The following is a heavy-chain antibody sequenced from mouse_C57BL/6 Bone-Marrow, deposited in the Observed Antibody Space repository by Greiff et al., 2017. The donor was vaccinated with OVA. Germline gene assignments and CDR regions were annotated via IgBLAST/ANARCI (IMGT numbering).Heavy chain of an antibody. V-gene: IGHV1-69*01. D-gene: IGHD2-2*01. CDR3: ARRGIYYGYAWFAY. CDR2: IDPSDSYT. J-gene: IGHJ3*01. Sequence: QVQLQQSGAELVMPGASVKLSCKASGYTFTSYWMRWVKQRPGQGLEWIGEIDPSDSYTNYNQKFKGKSTLTVDKSSSTAYMQLSSLTSEDSAVYYCARRGIYYGYAWFAYWGQGTLVTVSA. CDR1: GYTFTSYW.